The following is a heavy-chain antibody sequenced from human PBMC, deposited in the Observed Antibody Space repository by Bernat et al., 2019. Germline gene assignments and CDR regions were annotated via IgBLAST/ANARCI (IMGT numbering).Heavy chain of an antibody. J-gene: IGHJ4*02. Sequence: QVQLQESGPGLVKPSETLSLTCTVSGGSISGYYWSWVRQPPGKGLEQIGYIYYTGTTPYNPSLKSRVTLSVDTSTNQFSLRLNSVTAADTAVYYCARLGTGTNPPYDYWGQGTLVTVSS. CDR2: IYYTGTT. D-gene: IGHD2-21*02. V-gene: IGHV4-59*08. CDR1: GGSISGYY. CDR3: ARLGTGTNPPYDY.